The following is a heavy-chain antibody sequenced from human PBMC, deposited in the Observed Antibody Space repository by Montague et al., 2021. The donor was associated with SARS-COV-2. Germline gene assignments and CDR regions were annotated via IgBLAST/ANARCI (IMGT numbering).Heavy chain of an antibody. D-gene: IGHD2-15*01. V-gene: IGHV4-31*03. CDR1: GGSISSGGYY. J-gene: IGHJ4*02. Sequence: TRSLTCTASGGSISSGGYYWSWLRQHPGKGLEWIGYIYYSGSTYYNPSLKSRVTISVDTSKNQSSLKLSSVTAADTAVYYCARLTAGYCSGGSCYWGTGFGYWGQGTLVTVSS. CDR3: ARLTAGYCSGGSCYWGTGFGY. CDR2: IYYSGST.